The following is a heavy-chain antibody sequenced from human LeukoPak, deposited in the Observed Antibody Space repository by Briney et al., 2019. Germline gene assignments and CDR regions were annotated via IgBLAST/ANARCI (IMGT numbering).Heavy chain of an antibody. Sequence: ASVKVSCKASGYTFTSYGISWVRQAPGQGLEWMGWISAYNGNTNYAQKLQGRVTMTTDTSTSTAYMELRSLRSDDTAVYYCARGVVVVPAAAHGKSTYYMDVWGKGTTVTVSS. CDR1: GYTFTSYG. CDR3: ARGVVVVPAAAHGKSTYYMDV. V-gene: IGHV1-18*01. CDR2: ISAYNGNT. J-gene: IGHJ6*03. D-gene: IGHD2-2*01.